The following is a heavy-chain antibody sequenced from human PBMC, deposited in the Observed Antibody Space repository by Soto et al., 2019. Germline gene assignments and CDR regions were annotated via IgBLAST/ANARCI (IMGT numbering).Heavy chain of an antibody. CDR2: INPNSGDT. Sequence: ASVKVSCKASGYAFTGYYVHGVRQAPGQGREWMGWINPNSGDTYLAQRFQGRVTMNRDTSIGTAYMELRGLTSDDTAEYYCAKGGGIGAAGPRGYLYNAMDVWGQGTTVTVSS. J-gene: IGHJ6*02. CDR1: GYAFTGYY. CDR3: AKGGGIGAAGPRGYLYNAMDV. D-gene: IGHD6-13*01. V-gene: IGHV1-2*02.